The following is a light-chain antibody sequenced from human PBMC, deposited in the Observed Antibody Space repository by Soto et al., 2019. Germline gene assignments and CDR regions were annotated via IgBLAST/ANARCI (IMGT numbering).Light chain of an antibody. J-gene: IGKJ1*01. CDR2: AAS. CDR1: QSISSY. V-gene: IGKV1-39*01. Sequence: DIQLTQSPSFLSASVEYGVTITCRASQSISSYVSWYQQKPGKAPKLLIYAASRLESGVPSRFSGSRSGTDFTLTISSLQPEDFATYYCQQSYSRMTFGQGTKVDIK. CDR3: QQSYSRMT.